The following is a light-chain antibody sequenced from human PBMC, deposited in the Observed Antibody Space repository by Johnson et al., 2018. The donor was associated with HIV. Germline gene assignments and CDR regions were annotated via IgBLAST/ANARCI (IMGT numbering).Light chain of an antibody. CDR2: DNN. CDR3: GTWDSSLRVGF. CDR1: SSNIGNNY. Sequence: QPVLTQPPSVSAAPGQKVTISCSGSSSNIGNNYVSWYQQLPGRAPKLLIYDNNKRPSGIPDRFSGSKFGTSATLGITGLQTGDEAEYYCGTWDSSLRVGFFGTGTKVTVL. J-gene: IGLJ1*01. V-gene: IGLV1-51*01.